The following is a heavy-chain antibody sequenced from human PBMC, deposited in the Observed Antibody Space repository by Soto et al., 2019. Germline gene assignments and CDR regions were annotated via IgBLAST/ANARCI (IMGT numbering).Heavy chain of an antibody. Sequence: SGPTLVNPTQTLTLTCNFSGFSLSTSGMCVSWIRQPPGKALEWLALIDWDDAKYYSTSLKTRLTISKDTSKNQVVLTMTNLDYEDTATYYCARMTGILTGYSPRIIYYSGMVVWGQGT. CDR3: ARMTGILTGYSPRIIYYSGMVV. CDR1: GFSLSTSGMC. V-gene: IGHV2-70*01. J-gene: IGHJ6*02. CDR2: IDWDDAK. D-gene: IGHD3-9*01.